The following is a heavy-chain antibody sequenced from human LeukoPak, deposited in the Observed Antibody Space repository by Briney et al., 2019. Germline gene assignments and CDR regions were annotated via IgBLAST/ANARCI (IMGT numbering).Heavy chain of an antibody. J-gene: IGHJ4*02. Sequence: ASLKMSCKASGYTFTGYYMHWVRQAPGQGLEWMGWINPNSGGTNYIQKFQGRVTMTRDTSISTAYMELSRLRSDDTAVYYCARPRGYSSSDFDYWGQGTLAPVSS. CDR3: ARPRGYSSSDFDY. V-gene: IGHV1-2*02. D-gene: IGHD6-6*01. CDR1: GYTFTGYY. CDR2: INPNSGGT.